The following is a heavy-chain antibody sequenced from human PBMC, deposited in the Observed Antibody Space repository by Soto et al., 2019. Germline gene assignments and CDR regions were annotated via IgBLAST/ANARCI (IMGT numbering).Heavy chain of an antibody. V-gene: IGHV4-34*01. J-gene: IGHJ4*02. D-gene: IGHD3-22*01. Sequence: PSETLSLTCAVYVGSFSGYYWSWIRQPPGKGLEWIGEINHSGSTNYNPSLKSRVTISVDTSKNQFSLKLSSVTAADTAVYYCASRYYDSSGFRFDYWGQGTLVTVSS. CDR1: VGSFSGYY. CDR3: ASRYYDSSGFRFDY. CDR2: INHSGST.